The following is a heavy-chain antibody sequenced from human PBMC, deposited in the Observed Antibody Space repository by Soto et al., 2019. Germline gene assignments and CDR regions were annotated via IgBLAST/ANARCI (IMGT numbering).Heavy chain of an antibody. V-gene: IGHV3-23*01. CDR1: GFTFNNYA. CDR3: AKTKTSVTVDDAFDI. D-gene: IGHD4-17*01. Sequence: EVQLLESGGGLVQPGGSLRLSCAASGFTFNNYAMNWVRQAPGKGLEWVSAVSGRGGSTYYADSVKGRFTISRDNSKNTLYLQMNGLRAEDTAVYYCAKTKTSVTVDDAFDIWGQGTMVTVSS. CDR2: VSGRGGST. J-gene: IGHJ3*02.